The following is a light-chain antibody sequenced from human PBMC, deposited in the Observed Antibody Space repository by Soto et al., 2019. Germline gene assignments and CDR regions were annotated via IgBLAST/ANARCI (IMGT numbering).Light chain of an antibody. J-gene: IGLJ1*01. CDR3: SSYSSGSVLYV. CDR1: SSDIGGHEY. Sequence: QSALTQPASVSGSLGQSITISCTGSSSDIGGHEYVSWYQQHPGAAPKLLIFEVSRRPSGVSSRFSGSKSGNTASLTISGLQAEDQVDYYCSSYSSGSVLYVFGNGTKVTVL. CDR2: EVS. V-gene: IGLV2-14*03.